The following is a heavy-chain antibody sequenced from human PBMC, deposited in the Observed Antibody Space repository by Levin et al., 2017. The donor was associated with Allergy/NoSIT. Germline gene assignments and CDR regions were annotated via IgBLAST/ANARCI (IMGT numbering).Heavy chain of an antibody. CDR2: IYTSGST. CDR1: GGSISSGSYY. Sequence: SETLSLTCTVSGGSISSGSYYWSWIRQPAGKGLEWIGRIYTSGSTNYNPSLKSRVTISVDTSKNQFSLKLSSVTAADTAVYYCARAPAYYDILTGYYSNSLVDYWGQGTLVTVSS. J-gene: IGHJ4*02. V-gene: IGHV4-61*02. CDR3: ARAPAYYDILTGYYSNSLVDY. D-gene: IGHD3-9*01.